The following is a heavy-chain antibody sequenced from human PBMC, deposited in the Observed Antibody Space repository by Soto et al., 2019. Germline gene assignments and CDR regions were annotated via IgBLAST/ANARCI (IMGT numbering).Heavy chain of an antibody. CDR1: GFTFSSYS. J-gene: IGHJ3*02. CDR3: ARGGSSGWYDDAFDI. CDR2: ISSSSSTI. D-gene: IGHD6-19*01. V-gene: IGHV3-48*01. Sequence: QPGGSLRLSCAASGFTFSSYSMNWVRQAPGKGLEWVSYISSSSSTIYYADSVKGRFTISRDNAKNSLYLQMNSLRAGDTAVYYCARGGSSGWYDDAFDIWGQGTMVTVSS.